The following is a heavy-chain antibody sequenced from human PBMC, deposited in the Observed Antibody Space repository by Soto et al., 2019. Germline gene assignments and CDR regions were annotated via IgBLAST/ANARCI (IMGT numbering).Heavy chain of an antibody. Sequence: QVQLQESGPGLVKPSQTLSLTCTVSGGSISSGDYYWSWIRQPPGKGLEWLGYIYYSGSTYYNPSLKSRVTISVDTSKNHFSLKLSSVTAADTAVYYCARDTSDYGYPGLGYWGQGTLVTVSS. D-gene: IGHD4-17*01. V-gene: IGHV4-30-4*01. CDR1: GGSISSGDYY. CDR3: ARDTSDYGYPGLGY. CDR2: IYYSGST. J-gene: IGHJ4*02.